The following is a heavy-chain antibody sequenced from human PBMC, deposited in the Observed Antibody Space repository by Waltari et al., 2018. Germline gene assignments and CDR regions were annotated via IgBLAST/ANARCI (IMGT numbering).Heavy chain of an antibody. CDR2: IILVLGEA. J-gene: IGHJ3*02. Sequence: QVPLEQSGAEVKKAGSSVKVSCKASGGTFPTYGVSWVRQAPGQGLEWMGKIILVLGEADYAQKFKGRLTITADKSTSTAYMELTSLRSDDTAVYYCAAHDSFDIWGQGTKVTVSS. V-gene: IGHV1-69*04. CDR1: GGTFPTYG. CDR3: AAHDSFDI.